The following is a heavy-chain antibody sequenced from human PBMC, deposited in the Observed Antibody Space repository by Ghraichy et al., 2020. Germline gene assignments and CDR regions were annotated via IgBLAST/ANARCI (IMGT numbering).Heavy chain of an antibody. Sequence: GGSLRLSCAASGFTVSSNYMSWVRQAPGKGLEWVSVIYSGGSTYYADSVKGRFTISRDNSKNTLYLQMNSLRAEDTAVYYCAREGGSSGYYSLDYWGQGTLVTVSS. D-gene: IGHD3-22*01. CDR2: IYSGGST. V-gene: IGHV3-53*01. CDR1: GFTVSSNY. CDR3: AREGGSSGYYSLDY. J-gene: IGHJ4*02.